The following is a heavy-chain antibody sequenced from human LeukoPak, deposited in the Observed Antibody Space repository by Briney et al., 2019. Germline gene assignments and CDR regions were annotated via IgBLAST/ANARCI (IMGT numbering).Heavy chain of an antibody. CDR2: MYYSGST. D-gene: IGHD1-26*01. CDR1: GGSISSYY. CDR3: ASLYSGSYDTGSFDYFNY. V-gene: IGHV4-59*01. Sequence: PETLSLTCTVSGGSISSYYWSWIRQPPGKGLEWIGYMYYSGSTNYNPSLKSRVTISVDTSKNQFSLKLSSVTAADTAVYYCASLYSGSYDTGSFDYFNYWGQGTLVTVSS. J-gene: IGHJ4*02.